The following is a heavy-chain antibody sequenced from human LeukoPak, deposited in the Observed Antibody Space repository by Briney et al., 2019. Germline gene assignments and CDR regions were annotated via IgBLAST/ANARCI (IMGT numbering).Heavy chain of an antibody. CDR1: GFTFSSYA. CDR3: ARYGDLDDAFDI. D-gene: IGHD4-17*01. CDR2: ISSSSSYI. J-gene: IGHJ3*02. Sequence: GGSLRLSCAASGFTFSSYAMNWDRQAPGKGLEWVSSISSSSSYIYYADSVKGRFTISRDNAKNSLYLQMNSLRAEDTAVYYCARYGDLDDAFDIWGQGTMVTVSS. V-gene: IGHV3-21*01.